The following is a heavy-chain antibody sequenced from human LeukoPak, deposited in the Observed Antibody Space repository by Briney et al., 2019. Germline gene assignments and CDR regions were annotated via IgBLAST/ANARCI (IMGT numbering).Heavy chain of an antibody. CDR3: ARCEWHYYHYYMDV. V-gene: IGHV3-48*04. Sequence: GGSLRLSCAASGFTFSSYWMSWVRQAPGKGLEWVSYISSSDSPIYYADSVKGRSTISRDNAKNSLFLQMNSLGAEDTAVYYCARCEWHYYHYYMDVWGKGTTVTVSS. CDR1: GFTFSSYW. D-gene: IGHD3-3*01. CDR2: ISSSDSPI. J-gene: IGHJ6*03.